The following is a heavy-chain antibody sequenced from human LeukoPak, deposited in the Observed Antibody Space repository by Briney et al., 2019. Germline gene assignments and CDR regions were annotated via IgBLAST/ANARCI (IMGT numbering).Heavy chain of an antibody. CDR1: GGTFSSYA. CDR2: IIPILGIA. J-gene: IGHJ4*02. D-gene: IGHD3-22*01. V-gene: IGHV1-69*04. CDR3: ASPYYYDSSGHSEFGY. Sequence: ASVKVSCKASGGTFSSYAISWVRQAPGQGLEWMGRIIPILGIANYAQKFQGRVTITADKSTSTAYMELSSLRSEDTAVYYCASPYYYDSSGHSEFGYWGQGTLVTVSS.